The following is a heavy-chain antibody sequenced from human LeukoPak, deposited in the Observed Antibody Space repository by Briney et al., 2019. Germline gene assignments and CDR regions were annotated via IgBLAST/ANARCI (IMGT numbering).Heavy chain of an antibody. V-gene: IGHV1-2*06. D-gene: IGHD2-8*01. Sequence: ASVKVSCKASGYTFTGYYMQWVRQAPGQGLEWMGRINPNSGDTSFAPKFQGRVTLTRDTSISTAYMGLSGLIHDDTAVYYCAKARVSGSASSDYWGQGTLVTVSS. CDR3: AKARVSGSASSDY. CDR1: GYTFTGYY. J-gene: IGHJ4*02. CDR2: INPNSGDT.